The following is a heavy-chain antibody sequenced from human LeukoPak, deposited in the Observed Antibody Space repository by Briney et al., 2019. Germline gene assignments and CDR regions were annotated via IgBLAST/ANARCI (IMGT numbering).Heavy chain of an antibody. D-gene: IGHD6-13*01. CDR3: AKDTAAAGTVAEYFQH. Sequence: GGSLRLSCAASGFTFSSYAMSWVRQAPGKGLEWVSAISGSGGSTYYADSVKGRFTISRDNSKNTLYLQMNSLRAEDTAVCYCAKDTAAAGTVAEYFQHWGQGTLVIVSS. J-gene: IGHJ1*01. CDR1: GFTFSSYA. CDR2: ISGSGGST. V-gene: IGHV3-23*01.